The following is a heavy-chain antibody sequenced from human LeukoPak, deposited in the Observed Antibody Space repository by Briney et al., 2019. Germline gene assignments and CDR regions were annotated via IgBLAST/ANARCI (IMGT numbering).Heavy chain of an antibody. V-gene: IGHV3-30-3*01. Sequence: GRSLRLSCAASGFTFSSYAMHWVRQAPGKGLEWVAVISYDGSNKYYADSVKGRFTISRDNSKNTLYLQMNSLRAEDTAVYYCARDPDPILEWLLFAFDIWAKGQWSPSLQ. CDR1: GFTFSSYA. CDR3: ARDPDPILEWLLFAFDI. J-gene: IGHJ3*02. CDR2: ISYDGSNK. D-gene: IGHD3-3*01.